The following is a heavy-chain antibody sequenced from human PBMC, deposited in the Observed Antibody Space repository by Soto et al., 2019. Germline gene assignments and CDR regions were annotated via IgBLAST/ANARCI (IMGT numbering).Heavy chain of an antibody. J-gene: IGHJ4*02. D-gene: IGHD2-2*01. Sequence: EVQLLESGGGLVQPGGSLRLSCAASGFAFSIYAMSWVRQAPGKGLEWVASISGSGSSTYSADSVKGRFTISRDNSKITLYLQMDSLRAEDTAVYYCARGDCSSTSCSYFDYWGQGTLVTVSS. V-gene: IGHV3-23*01. CDR2: ISGSGSST. CDR3: ARGDCSSTSCSYFDY. CDR1: GFAFSIYA.